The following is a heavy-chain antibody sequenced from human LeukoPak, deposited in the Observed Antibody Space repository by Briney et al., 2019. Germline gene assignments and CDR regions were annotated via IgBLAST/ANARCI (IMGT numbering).Heavy chain of an antibody. D-gene: IGHD2-15*01. CDR3: ASHRSGELYYFDY. CDR2: IYYSGST. J-gene: IGHJ4*02. V-gene: IGHV4-39*07. Sequence: SETLSLTCTVSGGSISSSSYYWGWIRQPPGKGLDWIGSIYYSGSTYYNPSLKSRVTISVDTSKNQFSLKLSSVTAADTAVYYCASHRSGELYYFDYWGQGTLVTVSS. CDR1: GGSISSSSYY.